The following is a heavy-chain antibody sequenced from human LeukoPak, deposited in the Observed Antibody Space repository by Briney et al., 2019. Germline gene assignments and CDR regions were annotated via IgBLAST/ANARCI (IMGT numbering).Heavy chain of an antibody. Sequence: ASVKVSCKASGYTFTSYYMHWVRQAPGQGLEWMGIINPSGGSTSHAQKFQGRVTMTRDMSTSTVYMELSSLRSEDTAVYYCARDWHFDWLFEKSDAFDIWGQGTMVTVSS. CDR1: GYTFTSYY. CDR3: ARDWHFDWLFEKSDAFDI. V-gene: IGHV1-46*01. D-gene: IGHD3-9*01. J-gene: IGHJ3*02. CDR2: INPSGGST.